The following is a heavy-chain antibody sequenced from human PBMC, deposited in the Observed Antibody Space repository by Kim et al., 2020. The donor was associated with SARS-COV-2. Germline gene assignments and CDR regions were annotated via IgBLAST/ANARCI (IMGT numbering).Heavy chain of an antibody. D-gene: IGHD3-22*01. Sequence: GGSLRLSCTASGFTFGDYAMSWFRQAPGKGLEWVGFIRSKAYGGTTEYAASVKGRFTISRDDSKSIAYLQMNSLKTEDTAVYYCTRVPPADDSSGYYYWAPAPDIWGQGTMVTVSS. CDR3: TRVPPADDSSGYYYWAPAPDI. J-gene: IGHJ3*02. CDR1: GFTFGDYA. V-gene: IGHV3-49*03. CDR2: IRSKAYGGTT.